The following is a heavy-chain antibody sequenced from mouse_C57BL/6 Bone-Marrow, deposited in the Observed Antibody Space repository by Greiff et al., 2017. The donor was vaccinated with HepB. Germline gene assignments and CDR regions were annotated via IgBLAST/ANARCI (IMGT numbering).Heavy chain of an antibody. J-gene: IGHJ3*01. CDR2: IDPSDSYT. CDR1: GYTFTSYW. CDR3: ARSFYYGSSPWFAY. V-gene: IGHV1-59*01. Sequence: VQLQQPGAELVRPGTSVKLSCKASGYTFTSYWMHWVKQRPGQGLEWIGVIDPSDSYTNYNQKFKGKATLTVDTSSSTAYMQLSSLTSEDSAVYYSARSFYYGSSPWFAYWGQGTLVTVSA. D-gene: IGHD1-1*01.